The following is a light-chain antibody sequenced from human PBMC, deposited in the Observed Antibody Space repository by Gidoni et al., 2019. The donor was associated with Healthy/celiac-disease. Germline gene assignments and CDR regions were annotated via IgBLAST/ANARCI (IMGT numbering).Light chain of an antibody. CDR3: SSYTSSSRGV. Sequence: SALTQPASVSGSPGQSITIPCTGTSSDVGGYNYVSWYQHHPGKAPKLMIYDVSNRPSGVSNRFSGSKSGNTASLTISGLQAEDEADYYCSSYTSSSRGVFGGGTKLTVL. J-gene: IGLJ2*01. CDR2: DVS. CDR1: SSDVGGYNY. V-gene: IGLV2-14*03.